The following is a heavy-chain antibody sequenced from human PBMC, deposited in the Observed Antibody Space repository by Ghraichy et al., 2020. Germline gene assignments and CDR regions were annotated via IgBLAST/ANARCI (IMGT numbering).Heavy chain of an antibody. V-gene: IGHV4-59*01. Sequence: SETLSLTCNVSGDSLSSDYWSWIRQPPGKGLECIGYTYYTGSTHYNPSLKSRITISVDRSKNQISLRLRSVTAADTGVYYCARGVPVKYYGMDVWGQGTTVAVSS. D-gene: IGHD3-16*01. J-gene: IGHJ6*02. CDR3: ARGVPVKYYGMDV. CDR1: GDSLSSDY. CDR2: TYYTGST.